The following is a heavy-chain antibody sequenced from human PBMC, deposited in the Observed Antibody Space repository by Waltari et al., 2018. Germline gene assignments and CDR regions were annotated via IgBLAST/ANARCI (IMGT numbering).Heavy chain of an antibody. J-gene: IGHJ4*02. D-gene: IGHD3-16*01. CDR2: IDSGGSR. CDR1: GFTVSSNY. V-gene: IGHV3-66*01. CDR3: ARDVGD. Sequence: EVQLVESGGGLVQPGGSLRLSCAASGFTVSSNYMSWVRQAPGKGLEWGLVIDSGGSRYYADSVKGGCTISRGNSKNTLYLQMNTVGAEDTAMYYCARDVGDWGQGTLVTVSS.